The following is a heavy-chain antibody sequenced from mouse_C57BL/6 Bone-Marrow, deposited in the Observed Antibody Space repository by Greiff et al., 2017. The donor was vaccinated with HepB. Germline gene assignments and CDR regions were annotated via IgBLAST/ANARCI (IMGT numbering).Heavy chain of an antibody. CDR3: TTCGNYDFFFAY. V-gene: IGHV14-4*01. D-gene: IGHD2-4*01. J-gene: IGHJ3*01. CDR2: IDPENGDT. CDR1: GFNIKDDY. Sequence: VHVKQSGAELVRPGASVKLSCTASGFNIKDDYMHWVKQRPEQGLEWIGWIDPENGDTEYASKFQGKATITADTSSNTAYLQLSSLTSEDTAVYYCTTCGNYDFFFAYWGQGTLVTVSA.